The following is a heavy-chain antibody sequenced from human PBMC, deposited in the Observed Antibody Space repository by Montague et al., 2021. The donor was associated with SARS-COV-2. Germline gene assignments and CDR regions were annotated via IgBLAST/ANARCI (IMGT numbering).Heavy chain of an antibody. J-gene: IGHJ6*04. CDR2: ITGSGSTT. V-gene: IGHV3-23*01. D-gene: IGHD2-21*02. CDR1: DFTFSDYS. Sequence: SRRISCEASDFTFSDYSMTWVRQAPGKGLEWVSFITGSGSTTYYADSVKGRFTISRDNSRSTLYLQMNSLRVEDTAVYYCARRRIKDILLVLPAPHLDVWGKGTTVTVSS. CDR3: ARRRIKDILLVLPAPHLDV.